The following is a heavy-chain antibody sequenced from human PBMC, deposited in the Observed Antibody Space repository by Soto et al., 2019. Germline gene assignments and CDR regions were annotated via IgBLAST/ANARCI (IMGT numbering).Heavy chain of an antibody. V-gene: IGHV3-21*01. D-gene: IGHD5-12*01. CDR3: ARSPGRDGYNHFDY. CDR2: ISSSSSYI. Sequence: GGSLRLSCAASGFTFSIYSINWVRQAPGKGLEWVSSISSSSSYIYYADSVKGRFTISRDNAKNSLYLQMNSLRAEDTAVYYCARSPGRDGYNHFDYWGQGTRVTVSA. CDR1: GFTFSIYS. J-gene: IGHJ4*02.